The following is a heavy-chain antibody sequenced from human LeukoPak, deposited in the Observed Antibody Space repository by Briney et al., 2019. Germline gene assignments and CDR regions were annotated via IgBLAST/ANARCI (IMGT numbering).Heavy chain of an antibody. CDR1: GYSISSGYY. V-gene: IGHV4-38-2*01. CDR3: ARHSGPYTSSWFDY. CDR2: LYHSGST. D-gene: IGHD6-13*01. J-gene: IGHJ4*02. Sequence: SETLSLTCGVSGYSISSGYYWGWIRQPPGKGLELMGSLYHSGSTYYNPSLKSRVTISVDTSKNQFSLKLSSVTATDTAVYYCARHSGPYTSSWFDYWGQGTLVTVSS.